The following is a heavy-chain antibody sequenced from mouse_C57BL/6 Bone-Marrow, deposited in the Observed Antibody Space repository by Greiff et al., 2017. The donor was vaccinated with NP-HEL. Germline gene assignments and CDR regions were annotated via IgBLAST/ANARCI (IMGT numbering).Heavy chain of an antibody. CDR2: ISSGGDYI. CDR3: THGSSYYAMDY. J-gene: IGHJ4*01. CDR1: GFTFSSYA. Sequence: EVKVVESGEGLVKPGGSLKLSCAASGFTFSSYAMSWVRQTPEKRLEWVAYISSGGDYIYYADTVKGRFTISRDNARNTLYLQMSSLKSEDTAMYYCTHGSSYYAMDYWGQGTSVTVSS. D-gene: IGHD1-1*01. V-gene: IGHV5-9-1*02.